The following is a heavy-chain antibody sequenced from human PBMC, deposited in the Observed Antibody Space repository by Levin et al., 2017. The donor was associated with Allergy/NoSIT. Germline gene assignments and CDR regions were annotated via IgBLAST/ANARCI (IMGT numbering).Heavy chain of an antibody. Sequence: GESLKISCASSGFTFSSCGFNWVRQAPGKGLEWVAFISSSSDYIYYADSVKGRFTISRDNAKNSLFLQINSLKAEDSAVYYCARSSVVGSCSSTSCSSFDLWGRDTLLTVSS. CDR1: GFTFSSCG. V-gene: IGHV3-21*01. CDR3: ARSSVVGSCSSTSCSSFDL. D-gene: IGHD2-2*01. J-gene: IGHJ2*01. CDR2: ISSSSDYI.